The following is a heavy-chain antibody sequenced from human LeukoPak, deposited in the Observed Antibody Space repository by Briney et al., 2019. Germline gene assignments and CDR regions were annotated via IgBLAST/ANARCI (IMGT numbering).Heavy chain of an antibody. CDR2: INPSGGST. J-gene: IGHJ4*02. CDR3: ARSASLMNPLDY. Sequence: ASVKVSCKASGYTFTSYYMHWVRQAPGQGLEWMGIINPSGGSTSYAQKFQGRVTMTRDMSTSTVYMELSSLRSEDTAVYYCARSASLMNPLDYWGQGTLVTVSS. CDR1: GYTFTSYY. V-gene: IGHV1-46*01. D-gene: IGHD1-14*01.